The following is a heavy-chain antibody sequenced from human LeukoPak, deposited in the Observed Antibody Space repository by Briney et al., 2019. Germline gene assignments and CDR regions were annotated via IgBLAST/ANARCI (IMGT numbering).Heavy chain of an antibody. J-gene: IGHJ6*04. CDR3: ARDNAYDYYYYGMDV. CDR1: GFTFSSCS. V-gene: IGHV3-21*01. D-gene: IGHD5-12*01. Sequence: GGSLRLSCAASGFTFSSCSMNWVRQAPGKGLEWVSSISSSSSYIYYADSVKGRFTISRDNAKNSLYLQMNSLRAEDTAVYYCARDNAYDYYYYGMDVWGKGTTVTVSS. CDR2: ISSSSSYI.